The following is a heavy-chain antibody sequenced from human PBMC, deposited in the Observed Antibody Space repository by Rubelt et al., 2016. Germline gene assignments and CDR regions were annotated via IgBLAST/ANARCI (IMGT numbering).Heavy chain of an antibody. D-gene: IGHD3-22*01. V-gene: IGHV3-21*06. CDR2: ISDTSKYI. Sequence: VRQAPGKGLEWVSSISDTSKYIFHADSVGGRFTISRDDAKNSLFLQMNGLRVEDTAIYYCAKGTTMISWFDPLGQGTLVTVSS. J-gene: IGHJ5*02. CDR3: AKGTTMISWFDP.